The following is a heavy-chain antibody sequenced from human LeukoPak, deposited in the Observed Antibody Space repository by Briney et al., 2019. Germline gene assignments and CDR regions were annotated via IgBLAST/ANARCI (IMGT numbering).Heavy chain of an antibody. V-gene: IGHV3-15*07. D-gene: IGHD3-10*01. Sequence: GGSLRLSCSASGLTVTNAWMNWVRQAPGEGLDWVGRIASKTDGGATDYAAPVKGRFTISRDDSKNTLNLQMNSLKTEDTAVYYCTTGIRGDWGQGTLVTVSP. CDR2: IASKTDGGAT. J-gene: IGHJ4*02. CDR3: TTGIRGD. CDR1: GLTVTNAW.